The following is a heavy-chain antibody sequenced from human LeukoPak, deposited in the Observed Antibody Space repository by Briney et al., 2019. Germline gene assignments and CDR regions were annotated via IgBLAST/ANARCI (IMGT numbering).Heavy chain of an antibody. V-gene: IGHV4-4*07. CDR1: GGSISHYY. Sequence: SETLSLTCTVSGGSISHYYWSWIRQPAGKVLEWIGRIYTSGSANYNPSLKSRVTMSVDTSKNQFSLKLSSVTAADTAVYYCASLPPDYRDYNAHLDVWGQGTTVTVSS. J-gene: IGHJ6*02. D-gene: IGHD4-17*01. CDR2: IYTSGSA. CDR3: ASLPPDYRDYNAHLDV.